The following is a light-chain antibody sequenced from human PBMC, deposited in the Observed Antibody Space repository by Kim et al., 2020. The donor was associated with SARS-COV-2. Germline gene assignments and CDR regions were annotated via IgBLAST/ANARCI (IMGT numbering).Light chain of an antibody. J-gene: IGLJ2*01. V-gene: IGLV3-27*01. Sequence: VCTGQTDRSTCSGDVLAKKYARWCKQRPGQAPVLGIYKDTERPSGIPERFSGSSSGTKVTLTISRAQVGEEGDYYCYTYSAAGEPLLGGGTQLTVL. CDR1: VLAKKY. CDR3: YTYSAAGEPL. CDR2: KDT.